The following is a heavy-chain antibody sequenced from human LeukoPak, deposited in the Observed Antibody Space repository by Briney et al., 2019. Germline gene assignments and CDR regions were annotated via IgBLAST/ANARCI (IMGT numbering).Heavy chain of an antibody. D-gene: IGHD3-22*01. V-gene: IGHV4-38-2*02. CDR3: ARVDYYDSSGYSYGVLYYFDY. CDR2: IYHSGST. J-gene: IGHJ4*02. Sequence: SETLSLTCTVSGYSISSGYYWGWIRQPPGKGLEWIGSIYHSGSTYYNPSLKSRVTISVDTSKNQFSLKLSSATAADTAVYYCARVDYYDSSGYSYGVLYYFDYRGQGTLVTVSS. CDR1: GYSISSGYY.